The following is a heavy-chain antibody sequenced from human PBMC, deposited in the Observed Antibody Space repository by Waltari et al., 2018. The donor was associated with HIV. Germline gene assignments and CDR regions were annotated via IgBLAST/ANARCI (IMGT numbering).Heavy chain of an antibody. CDR2: INHSGRT. J-gene: IGHJ5*02. CDR3: ARGHRGNKYYDFWSGYPATSNWFDP. Sequence: QVRLQQWGAGVLKPSETLSLTCAVYGGPFSGYYWSWIRQSPGKGLEWIGEINHSGRTGYNPSPKSRVTISVDTSKSQFSLKLNSVTAADTAVFFCARGHRGNKYYDFWSGYPATSNWFDPWGQGTLVTVSS. V-gene: IGHV4-34*01. CDR1: GGPFSGYY. D-gene: IGHD3-3*01.